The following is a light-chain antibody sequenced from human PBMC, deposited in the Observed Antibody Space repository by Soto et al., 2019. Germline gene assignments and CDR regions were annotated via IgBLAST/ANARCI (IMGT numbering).Light chain of an antibody. CDR1: QSVTNSF. V-gene: IGKV3-20*01. CDR2: GAS. Sequence: EIVLAQSPGTLSLSPGERATLSCRASQSVTNSFLAWYQQKPGQAPRLLIYGASRRATGIPDRFTGSGSGTDFTLTISSLQFEDFAVYYCQQYNNWPWTFGQGTKVDIK. CDR3: QQYNNWPWT. J-gene: IGKJ1*01.